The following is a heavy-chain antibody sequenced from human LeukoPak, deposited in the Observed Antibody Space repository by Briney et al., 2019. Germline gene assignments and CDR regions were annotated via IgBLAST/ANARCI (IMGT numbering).Heavy chain of an antibody. CDR3: ASRAHCSGGSCYGNWFDP. J-gene: IGHJ5*02. Sequence: SETLSLTCTVSGASISSHYWSWIRQSPGKGLEGVGYISYSGSTNYNPSLKSPVTISVATSKTHFSLRLSSVTAADPAVYYCASRAHCSGGSCYGNWFDPWGQGTLVTVSS. D-gene: IGHD2-15*01. CDR2: ISYSGST. V-gene: IGHV4-59*11. CDR1: GASISSHY.